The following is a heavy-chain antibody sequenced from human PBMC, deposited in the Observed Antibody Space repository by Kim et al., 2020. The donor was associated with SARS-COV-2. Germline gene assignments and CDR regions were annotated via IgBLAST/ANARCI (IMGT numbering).Heavy chain of an antibody. CDR3: ARPFEPGIAVAGYYYYGMDV. CDR2: ISSSGSTI. V-gene: IGHV3-11*01. D-gene: IGHD6-19*01. CDR1: GFTFSDYY. Sequence: GGSLRLSCAASGFTFSDYYMSWIRQAPGKGLEWVSYISSSGSTIYYADSVKGRFTISRDNAKNSLYLQMNSLRAEDTAVYYCARPFEPGIAVAGYYYYGMDVWGQGTTVTGSS. J-gene: IGHJ6*02.